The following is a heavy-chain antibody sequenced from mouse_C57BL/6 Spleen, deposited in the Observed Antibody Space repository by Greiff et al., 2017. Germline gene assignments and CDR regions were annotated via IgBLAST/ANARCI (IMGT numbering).Heavy chain of an antibody. V-gene: IGHV5-17*01. CDR1: GFTFSDYG. J-gene: IGHJ2*01. D-gene: IGHD2-1*01. CDR3: ARPGDGNYYFDY. CDR2: ISSGSSTI. Sequence: EVMLVESGGGLVKPGGSLKLSCAASGFTFSDYGMHWVRQAPEKGLEWVAYISSGSSTIYYADTVKGRFTISRDKAKNTLFLQRTSLRSEDTAMXYCARPGDGNYYFDYWGQGTTLTVSS.